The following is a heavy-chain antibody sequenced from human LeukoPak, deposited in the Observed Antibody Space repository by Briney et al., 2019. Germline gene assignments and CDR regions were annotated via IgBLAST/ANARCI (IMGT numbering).Heavy chain of an antibody. J-gene: IGHJ6*03. D-gene: IGHD3-3*01. CDR2: ISYDGSNK. CDR3: ARDALEWALLSYYYYYYMDV. CDR1: GFTFSSYG. Sequence: GGSLRLSCAASGFTFSSYGMHWVRQAPGKGLEWVAVISYDGSNKYYADSVKGRFTISRDNSKNTLYLQMNSLRAEDTAVYYCARDALEWALLSYYYYYYMDVWGKGTTVTVSS. V-gene: IGHV3-30*03.